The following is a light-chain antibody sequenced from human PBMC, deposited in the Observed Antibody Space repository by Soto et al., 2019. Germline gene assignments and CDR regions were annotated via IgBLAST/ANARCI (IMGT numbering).Light chain of an antibody. J-gene: IGLJ1*01. CDR2: DTT. Sequence: QAVVTQEPSLTVSPGGTVTLTCGSSTGAVTSAHHPYWFQQKPGPAPRTLIYDTTNKHSWTPARFSGSLLGGKAALTLSGAQPEDEAEYFCFLSYGGVSYVFGAGTKLTVL. CDR1: TGAVTSAHH. CDR3: FLSYGGVSYV. V-gene: IGLV7-46*01.